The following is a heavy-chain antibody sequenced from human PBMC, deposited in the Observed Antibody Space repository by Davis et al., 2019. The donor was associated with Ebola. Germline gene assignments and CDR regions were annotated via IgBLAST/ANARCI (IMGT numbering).Heavy chain of an antibody. CDR3: ARDLYLGSWNYYGMDV. CDR2: SSSSGSYI. J-gene: IGHJ6*02. V-gene: IGHV3-21*01. Sequence: GGSLRLSCAASRFTFSSYSMNWVRQAPGKGLEWVSSSSSSGSYIYYADSVKGRCTISRDNAKNSLYLQMNSLRAEDTAVYYCARDLYLGSWNYYGMDVWGQGTTVTVSS. D-gene: IGHD2-2*02. CDR1: RFTFSSYS.